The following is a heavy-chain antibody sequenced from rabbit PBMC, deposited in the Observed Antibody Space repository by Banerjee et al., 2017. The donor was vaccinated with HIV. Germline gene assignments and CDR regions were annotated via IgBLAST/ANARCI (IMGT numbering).Heavy chain of an antibody. J-gene: IGHJ4*01. CDR1: GIDFSSSYY. CDR3: ARGSGNSYYYFDL. CDR2: IYAGSSGST. V-gene: IGHV1S40*01. D-gene: IGHD8-1*01. Sequence: QSLEESGGGLVQPEGSLTLTCTASGIDFSSSYYMCWVRQAPGKGLEWIACIYAGSSGSTYYANWAKGRFTISKTSSTTVTLQMTSLTAADTATYFCARGSGNSYYYFDLWGPGTLVTVS.